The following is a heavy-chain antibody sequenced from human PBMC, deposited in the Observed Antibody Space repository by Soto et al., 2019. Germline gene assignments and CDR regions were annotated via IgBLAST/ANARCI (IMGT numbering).Heavy chain of an antibody. V-gene: IGHV3-23*01. CDR3: AKDLQYQLLWGLHSSYSMDV. J-gene: IGHJ6*03. CDR1: GFTFSSYA. CDR2: ISGSGGST. D-gene: IGHD2-2*01. Sequence: GGSLRLSCAASGFTFSSYAMSWVRQAPGKGLEWVSAISGSGGSTYYADSVKGRFTISRDNSKNTLYLQMNSLRAEDTAVYYCAKDLQYQLLWGLHSSYSMDVSGTATTVTLSS.